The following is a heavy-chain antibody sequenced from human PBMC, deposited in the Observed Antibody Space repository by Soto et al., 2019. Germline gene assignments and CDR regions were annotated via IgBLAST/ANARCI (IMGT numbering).Heavy chain of an antibody. CDR3: ARDHANYFDY. CDR1: GFTSSTYA. V-gene: IGHV3-30-3*01. CDR2: ISYDGSDK. J-gene: IGHJ4*02. Sequence: ESGGGVVQSGRSLRLSCAASGFTSSTYAIHWVRQAPGKGLEWVAFISYDGSDKYYADSVKGRFTTSRDNSKNTLYLQMNSLTTEHTAVYYCARDHANYFDYWGQGALVTVAS.